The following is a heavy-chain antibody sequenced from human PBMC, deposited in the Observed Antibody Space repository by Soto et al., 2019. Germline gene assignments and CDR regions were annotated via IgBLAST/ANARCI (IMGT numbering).Heavy chain of an antibody. D-gene: IGHD3-3*01. V-gene: IGHV4-59*08. CDR3: ARHNYDFWSGYTRWFDP. CDR1: GGSISSYY. CDR2: IYYSGST. Sequence: SETLSLTCTVSGGSISSYYWSWIRQPPGKGLEWIGYIYYSGSTNYNPSLKSRVTISVDTSKNQFSLKLSSVTAADTAVYYCARHNYDFWSGYTRWFDPWGQGTLVTVSS. J-gene: IGHJ5*02.